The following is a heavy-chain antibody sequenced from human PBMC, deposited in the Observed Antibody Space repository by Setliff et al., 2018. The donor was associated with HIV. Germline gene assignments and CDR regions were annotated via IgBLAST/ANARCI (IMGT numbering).Heavy chain of an antibody. Sequence: SETLSLTCAVSGYSISSGYYWGWIRQPPGKGLEWIGSIYHSGSTYYNPSLKSRVTMSVDKSLNQVSLKLTSVTAADTAVYYCARDIWAYGLMGSWGQGTLVTVSS. CDR3: ARDIWAYGLMGS. CDR2: IYHSGST. J-gene: IGHJ5*02. V-gene: IGHV4-38-2*02. D-gene: IGHD4-17*01. CDR1: GYSISSGYY.